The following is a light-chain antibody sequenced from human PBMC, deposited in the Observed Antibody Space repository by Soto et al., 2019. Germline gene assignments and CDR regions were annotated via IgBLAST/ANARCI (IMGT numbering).Light chain of an antibody. V-gene: IGKV3-20*01. CDR3: EKFGSSPQT. J-gene: IGKJ2*01. Sequence: DIVLTQSPGTLSLSPGERATLSCRASQNVMTNSLNWYQQKPGQAPRPLIVGASKRSTGIPVKFSGSGSGTDFTLRINVLEPEVFAVYYCEKFGSSPQTFGQGTKEEIK. CDR1: QNVMTNS. CDR2: GAS.